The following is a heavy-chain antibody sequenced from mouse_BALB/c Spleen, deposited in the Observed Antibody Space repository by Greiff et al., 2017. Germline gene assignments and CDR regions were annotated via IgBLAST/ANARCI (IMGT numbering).Heavy chain of an antibody. Sequence: DVKLVESGGGLVKPGGSLKLSCAASGFTFSSYAMSWVRQTPEKRLEWVASISSGGSTYYPDSVKGRFTISRDNARNILYLQMSSLRSEDTAMYYCARRGTTATAWFAYWGQGTLVTVSA. J-gene: IGHJ3*01. CDR3: ARRGTTATAWFAY. CDR1: GFTFSSYA. D-gene: IGHD1-2*01. CDR2: ISSGGST. V-gene: IGHV5-6-5*01.